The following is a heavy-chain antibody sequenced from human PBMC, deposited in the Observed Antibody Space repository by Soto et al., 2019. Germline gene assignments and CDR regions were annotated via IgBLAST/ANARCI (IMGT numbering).Heavy chain of an antibody. CDR3: TRDLYTTTALYWYFDL. J-gene: IGHJ2*01. V-gene: IGHV3-49*04. D-gene: IGHD2-2*02. CDR1: GFTFGDYA. Sequence: GGSLRLSCTASGFTFGDYAMSWVRQAPGKGLEWVGFIRSKAYGGTTEYAASVKGRFTISRDDSKSIAYLQMNSLKTEDTAVYYCTRDLYTTTALYWYFDLWGRGTLVTVSS. CDR2: IRSKAYGGTT.